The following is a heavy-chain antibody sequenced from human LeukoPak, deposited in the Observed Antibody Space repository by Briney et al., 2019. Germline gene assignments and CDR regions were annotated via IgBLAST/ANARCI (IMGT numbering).Heavy chain of an antibody. Sequence: PGGSLRLSCAASGFTFSSYAMSWVRQAPGKGLEWVSAISGSGGSTYYADSVKGRFTISRDNSKNTLYLQMNSLRAEDTAVYYCAKDRRDIVLMVYANFDYWGQGTLVTVSS. CDR3: AKDRRDIVLMVYANFDY. CDR2: ISGSGGST. CDR1: GFTFSSYA. V-gene: IGHV3-23*01. D-gene: IGHD2-8*01. J-gene: IGHJ4*02.